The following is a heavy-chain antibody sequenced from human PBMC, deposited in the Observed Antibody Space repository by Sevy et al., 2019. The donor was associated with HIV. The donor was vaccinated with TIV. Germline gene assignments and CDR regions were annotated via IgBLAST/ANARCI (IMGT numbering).Heavy chain of an antibody. CDR2: INPNSGAT. V-gene: IGHV1-2*02. D-gene: IGHD3-3*01. Sequence: ASVKVSCRASGNTFTAYYVHWVRQAPGQGLEWTGWINPNSGATKYAQKFQGRVTMTRDTSFSAAYMDLSRLTSADTAVYYCALGTIFEPNYFDPWGQGTLVTVSS. J-gene: IGHJ5*02. CDR3: ALGTIFEPNYFDP. CDR1: GNTFTAYY.